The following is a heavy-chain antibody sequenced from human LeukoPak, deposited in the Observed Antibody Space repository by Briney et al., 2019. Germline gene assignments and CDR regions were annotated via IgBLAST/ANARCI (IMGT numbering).Heavy chain of an antibody. D-gene: IGHD3-3*01. J-gene: IGHJ5*02. CDR1: GFTFSSYS. V-gene: IGHV3-21*01. CDR3: ARDRHEESYDFWSGYFVFDP. Sequence: PGGSLRLSCAASGFTFSSYSMHWVRQAPGKGLEWVSSISSSSSYIYYADSVKGRFTISRDNAKNSLYLQMNSLRAEDTAVYYCARDRHEESYDFWSGYFVFDPWGQGTLVTVSS. CDR2: ISSSSSYI.